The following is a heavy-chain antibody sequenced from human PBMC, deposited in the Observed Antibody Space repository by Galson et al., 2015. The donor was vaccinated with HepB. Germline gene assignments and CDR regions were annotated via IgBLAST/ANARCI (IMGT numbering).Heavy chain of an antibody. Sequence: SLRLSCAASGFTFSSYSIHWVREAPGKGLEWVAIISRDGRNTYYAYSVKGRFTISRDNSRNTLYLQMNGLRSDDTAVYYCARERGAGWYEGNDYWGQGTLVVASS. V-gene: IGHV3-30*04. CDR2: ISRDGRNT. CDR1: GFTFSSYS. CDR3: ARERGAGWYEGNDY. J-gene: IGHJ4*02. D-gene: IGHD6-19*01.